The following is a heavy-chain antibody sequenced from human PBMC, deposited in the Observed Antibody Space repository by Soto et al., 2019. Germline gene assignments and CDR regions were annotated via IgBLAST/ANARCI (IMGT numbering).Heavy chain of an antibody. V-gene: IGHV4-4*07. D-gene: IGHD6-13*01. CDR1: GGSISSYY. CDR3: ARDRSIAADTFTKRRNYYYGMDV. Sequence: SETLSLTCTVSGGSISSYYWSWIRQPAGKGLEWIGRIYTSGSTNYNPSLKSRVTMSVDTSKNQFSLKLSSVTAADTAVYYCARDRSIAADTFTKRRNYYYGMDVWGQGPTVTVYS. CDR2: IYTSGST. J-gene: IGHJ6*02.